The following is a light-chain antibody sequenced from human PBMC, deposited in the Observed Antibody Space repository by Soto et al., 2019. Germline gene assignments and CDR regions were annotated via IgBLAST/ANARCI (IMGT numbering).Light chain of an antibody. CDR3: QQANSAPWT. V-gene: IGKV1-12*01. J-gene: IGKJ1*01. CDR1: QDISTY. CDR2: PAS. Sequence: DIQMTQSPSSVSASVGDKVTITCRASQDISTYLAWYQHKPGRAPKLLIYPASSLQSGVPSMFSGSGSGTDFSLTITSLQPEDFATYYCQQANSAPWTFGHGTKVDIK.